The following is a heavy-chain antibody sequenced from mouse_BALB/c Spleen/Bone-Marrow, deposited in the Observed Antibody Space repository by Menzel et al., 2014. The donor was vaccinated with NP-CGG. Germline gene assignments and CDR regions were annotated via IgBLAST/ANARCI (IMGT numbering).Heavy chain of an antibody. CDR1: GFSLTSYG. Sequence: QVQLKESGPGLVQPSQSLSITCTVSGFSLTSYGVHWVRQSPGKGLEWLGVIWSGGSTDYNAAFIPRLSISKDNSKSQVFFRMNSLQADDTAIYYCARNWGYGYLFHAMDYWGQGTSVTVSS. V-gene: IGHV2-4-1*01. CDR3: ARNWGYGYLFHAMDY. J-gene: IGHJ4*01. CDR2: IWSGGST. D-gene: IGHD1-2*01.